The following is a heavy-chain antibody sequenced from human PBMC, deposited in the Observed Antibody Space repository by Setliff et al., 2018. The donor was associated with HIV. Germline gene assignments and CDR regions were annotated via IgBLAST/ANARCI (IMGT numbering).Heavy chain of an antibody. D-gene: IGHD5-12*01. Sequence: GGSLRLSCAASGFAFSGHQMSWVRQAPGKGLEWVAKIKQDGSEKYYVDSVKGRFTISRDNAKNSLYLQMNGLRAEDTAMYYCARDWRSGYDLNFDYWGQGTLVT. CDR2: IKQDGSEK. V-gene: IGHV3-7*01. CDR3: ARDWRSGYDLNFDY. J-gene: IGHJ4*02. CDR1: GFAFSGHQ.